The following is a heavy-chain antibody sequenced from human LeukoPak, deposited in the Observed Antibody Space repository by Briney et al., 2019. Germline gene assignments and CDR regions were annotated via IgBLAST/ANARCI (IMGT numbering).Heavy chain of an antibody. J-gene: IGHJ4*02. Sequence: GGSLRLSCAASGFTVSSNYMSWVRQAPGKGLEWVSVIYSGGSTYYADSVKGRFTISRDNSKNTLYLQMNSLRAEDTAVYYRARVLAMVRGVIDYWGQGTLVTVSS. CDR1: GFTVSSNY. D-gene: IGHD3-10*01. CDR3: ARVLAMVRGVIDY. CDR2: IYSGGST. V-gene: IGHV3-66*01.